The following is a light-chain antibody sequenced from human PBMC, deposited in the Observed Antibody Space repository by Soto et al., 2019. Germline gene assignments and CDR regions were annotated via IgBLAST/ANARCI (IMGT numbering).Light chain of an antibody. CDR2: EVS. CDR3: SSYTSSSIPI. Sequence: QSALTQPASVSGSPGQSITISCTGTSNDVGGYNYVSWYQQHPGKAPKLMIYEVSNRPSGVSNRFSGSKSGNTASLTISGLQAEDEADYYCSSYTSSSIPIFGGGTKLTVL. V-gene: IGLV2-14*01. J-gene: IGLJ2*01. CDR1: SNDVGGYNY.